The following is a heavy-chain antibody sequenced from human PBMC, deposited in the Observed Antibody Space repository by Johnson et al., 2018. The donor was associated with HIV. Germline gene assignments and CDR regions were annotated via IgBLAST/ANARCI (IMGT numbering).Heavy chain of an antibody. CDR1: GFTFSSYA. D-gene: IGHD2-2*01. J-gene: IGHJ3*02. CDR3: AREGGAAAPDAFDI. Sequence: QVQLVESGGGLVQPGGSLRLSCAASGFTFSSYAMYWVRQAPGKGLEWVAVISYDGSNKYYADSVKGRFTISRDNAKNSLYLQMNSLRAEDTAVYYCAREGGAAAPDAFDIWGQGTMVTVCS. V-gene: IGHV3-30-3*01. CDR2: ISYDGSNK.